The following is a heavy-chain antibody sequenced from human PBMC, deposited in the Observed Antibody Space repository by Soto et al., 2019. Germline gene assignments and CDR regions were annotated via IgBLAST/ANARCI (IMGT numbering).Heavy chain of an antibody. CDR1: RDSVSSNSAA. Sequence: PSQTLSLTCAISRDSVSSNSAAWNWIRQSPSRGLEWLGRTYYRSKWYNDYAVSVKSRITINPDTSKNQFSLQLNSVTPEDTAVYYCARERYSSSSYYYYGMDVWGQGTTVTAP. J-gene: IGHJ6*02. CDR2: TYYRSKWYN. CDR3: ARERYSSSSYYYYGMDV. V-gene: IGHV6-1*01. D-gene: IGHD6-6*01.